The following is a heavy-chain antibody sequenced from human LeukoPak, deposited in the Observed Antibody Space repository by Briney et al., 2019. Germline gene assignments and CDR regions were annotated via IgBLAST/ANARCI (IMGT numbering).Heavy chain of an antibody. CDR2: INPNSGGT. V-gene: IGHV1-2*02. CDR1: GYTFTGYY. CDR3: ARIDILTGYYFDY. D-gene: IGHD3-9*01. Sequence: ASVKVSCNASGYTFTGYYMHWVRQAPGQGLEWMGWINPNSGGTNYAQKFQGRVTMTRDTSISTAYMELSRLRSDDTAVYYCARIDILTGYYFDYGGQGTLVTVSS. J-gene: IGHJ4*02.